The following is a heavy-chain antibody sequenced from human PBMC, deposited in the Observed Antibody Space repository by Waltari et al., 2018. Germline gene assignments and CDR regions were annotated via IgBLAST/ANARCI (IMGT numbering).Heavy chain of an antibody. J-gene: IGHJ4*02. CDR2: INPSGGST. D-gene: IGHD2-2*01. CDR1: GYTFTSYY. Sequence: QVQLVQSGAEVKKPGASVKVSCKASGYTFTSYYMHWVRQAPGQGLEWMGIINPSGGSTSYAQKCQGRVTMTRDTSTSTGYMELSSLRSEDTAVYYCARDRCSSTSCYGVDYWGQGTLVTVSS. CDR3: ARDRCSSTSCYGVDY. V-gene: IGHV1-46*01.